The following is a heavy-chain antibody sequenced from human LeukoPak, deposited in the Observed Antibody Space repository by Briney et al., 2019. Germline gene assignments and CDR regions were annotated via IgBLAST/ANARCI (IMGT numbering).Heavy chain of an antibody. CDR1: GFTFSSYE. J-gene: IGHJ4*02. D-gene: IGHD1-26*01. CDR2: ISSSSNTI. CDR3: ARDRGGSYSAIDY. V-gene: IGHV3-48*03. Sequence: PGGSLRLSCAASGFTFSSYEMNWVRQAPGKGLEWVSFISSSSNTIYYADSVKGRFTISRDNAKNSLYLQMNSLRAEDTAVYYCARDRGGSYSAIDYWGQGTLVTVSS.